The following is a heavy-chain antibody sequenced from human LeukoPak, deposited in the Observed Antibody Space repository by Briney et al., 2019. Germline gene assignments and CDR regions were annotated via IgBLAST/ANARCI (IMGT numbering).Heavy chain of an antibody. CDR3: ARDIRGSARPFDY. CDR2: ISSSSSYI. Sequence: GRSLRLSCAASGFTFDDYAMPWVRQAPGKGLEWVSSISSSSSYIYYADSVKGRFTISRDNAKNSLYLQMNSLRAEDTAVYYCARDIRGSARPFDYWGQGTLVTVSS. D-gene: IGHD3-10*01. V-gene: IGHV3-21*01. CDR1: GFTFDDYA. J-gene: IGHJ4*02.